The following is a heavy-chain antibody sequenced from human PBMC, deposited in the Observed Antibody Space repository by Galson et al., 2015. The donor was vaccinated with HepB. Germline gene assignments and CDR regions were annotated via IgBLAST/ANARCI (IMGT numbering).Heavy chain of an antibody. CDR3: ARLLPYWVPETVVHYFDY. CDR2: INHSGST. Sequence: SETLSLTCAVYGGSFSGYYWSWIRQPPGKGLEWIGEINHSGSTNYNPSLKSRVTISVDTSKNQFSLKLSSVTAADTAVYYCARLLPYWVPETVVHYFDYWGQGTLVTVSS. V-gene: IGHV4-34*01. CDR1: GGSFSGYY. J-gene: IGHJ4*02. D-gene: IGHD4-23*01.